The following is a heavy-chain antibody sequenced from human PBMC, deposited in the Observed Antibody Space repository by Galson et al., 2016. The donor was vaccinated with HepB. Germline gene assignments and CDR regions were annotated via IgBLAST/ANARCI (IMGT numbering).Heavy chain of an antibody. CDR3: ARSATNDYGARYFDY. D-gene: IGHD4-17*01. J-gene: IGHJ4*02. CDR1: GFSLSTSGLS. V-gene: IGHV2-70*13. CDR2: VDWDDDK. Sequence: PALVKPPQTLTLTCTFSGFSLSTSGLSVSWIRQPPGKALEWLTLVDWDDDKYYSTSLLTRLTISKDTSKNQVVLTMTNMDPVDTGTYYCARSATNDYGARYFDYWGQGTLVTVSS.